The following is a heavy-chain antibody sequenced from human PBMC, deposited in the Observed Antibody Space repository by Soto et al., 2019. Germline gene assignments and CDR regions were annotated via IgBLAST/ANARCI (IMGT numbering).Heavy chain of an antibody. CDR2: MNPNSGNT. D-gene: IGHD3-10*01. V-gene: IGHV1-8*01. CDR1: GYTFKNYD. Sequence: QVQLLQSGAEVKKPGASVRVSCRASGYTFKNYDINWVRRAPGQGLEWMGWMNPNSGNTGYAQKFQERVTMTSDTSTRPAYMELSSLTAEATALYYCARRMTWSLWCFDLWGRGTQFTVS. CDR3: ARRMTWSLWCFDL. J-gene: IGHJ2*01.